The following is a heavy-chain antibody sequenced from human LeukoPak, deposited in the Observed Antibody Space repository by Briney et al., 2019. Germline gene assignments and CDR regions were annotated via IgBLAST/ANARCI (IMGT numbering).Heavy chain of an antibody. CDR1: GYSFTSYW. CDR2: IYPGESDT. V-gene: IGHV5-51*01. CDR3: AASYYYDSSGDDYFDY. Sequence: GESLKISCRGFGYSFTSYWLGWVRQLPGKGLGWLGIIYPGESDTRYSPSFQGQVTISADKSISTAYLQSSSLKASDTAMYYCAASYYYDSSGDDYFDYWGQGTLVTVSS. J-gene: IGHJ4*02. D-gene: IGHD3-22*01.